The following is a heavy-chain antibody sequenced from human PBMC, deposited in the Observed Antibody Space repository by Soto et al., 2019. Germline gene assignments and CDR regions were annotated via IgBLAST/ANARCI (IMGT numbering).Heavy chain of an antibody. Sequence: ASVKVSCKASGYTFTGYYMHWVRQAPGQGLEWMGWINPNSGGTNYAQKFQGWVTMTRDTSISTAYMELSRLRSDDTAVYYCARTWALGGTGTTFVTGYGMDVWGQGTTVTVSS. CDR1: GYTFTGYY. J-gene: IGHJ6*02. CDR2: INPNSGGT. D-gene: IGHD1-7*01. CDR3: ARTWALGGTGTTFVTGYGMDV. V-gene: IGHV1-2*04.